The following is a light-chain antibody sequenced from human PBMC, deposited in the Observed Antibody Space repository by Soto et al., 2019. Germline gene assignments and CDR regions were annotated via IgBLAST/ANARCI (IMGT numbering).Light chain of an antibody. CDR1: QSVSSY. Sequence: EIVLTQSPATLSLSPGERATLSCRASQSVSSYLAWYQQKSGQTPRLLIYDASNRATAIPARFSGSGSATDFTLTISSLDPEDFAVYYCQHRSNWLGTFGPGTKVDIK. V-gene: IGKV3-11*01. J-gene: IGKJ3*01. CDR2: DAS. CDR3: QHRSNWLGT.